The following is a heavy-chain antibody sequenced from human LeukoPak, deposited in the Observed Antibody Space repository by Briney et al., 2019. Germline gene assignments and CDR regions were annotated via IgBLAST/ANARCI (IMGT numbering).Heavy chain of an antibody. D-gene: IGHD3-10*01. J-gene: IGHJ4*02. CDR2: ITKDSDII. CDR3: ARYGSGSYLKGPFDH. Sequence: PGGSLRLSCEASGFFFGGHAMNWLRQAPGKGLEWISFITKDSDIIHYAESVEGRFTVSRDNAKNSLYLQMDSLRVEDTAVYYCARYGSGSYLKGPFDHWGQGSVVTVSS. CDR1: GFFFGGHA. V-gene: IGHV3-48*01.